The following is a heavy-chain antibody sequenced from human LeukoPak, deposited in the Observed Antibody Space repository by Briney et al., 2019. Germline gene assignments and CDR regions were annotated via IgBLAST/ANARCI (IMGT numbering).Heavy chain of an antibody. CDR1: GYTFTSYG. CDR3: ARDHSNDFWSGSGPLYYMDV. J-gene: IGHJ6*03. Sequence: ASVKVSCKASGYTFTSYGISWVRQAPGQGLEGMGWISAYNGNTHYAQKLQGRVTMTTDTSTSTVYMELRSLRSDDTAVYYCARDHSNDFWSGSGPLYYMDVWGKGTTVTVSS. V-gene: IGHV1-18*01. D-gene: IGHD3-3*01. CDR2: ISAYNGNT.